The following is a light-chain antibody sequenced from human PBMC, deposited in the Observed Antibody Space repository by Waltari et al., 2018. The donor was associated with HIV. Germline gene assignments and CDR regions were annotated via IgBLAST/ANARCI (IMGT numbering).Light chain of an antibody. J-gene: IGLJ1*01. V-gene: IGLV2-14*01. CDR1: RSDVAGYNY. Sequence: QSALTQPASVSGSPGQSITISCTGTRSDVAGYNYVSWYQQHPGKAPKLMIYEVSNRPSGVSNRFSGSKSGNTASLTISGLQAEDEADYYCSSYTSSSTPVFGTGTKVTVL. CDR3: SSYTSSSTPV. CDR2: EVS.